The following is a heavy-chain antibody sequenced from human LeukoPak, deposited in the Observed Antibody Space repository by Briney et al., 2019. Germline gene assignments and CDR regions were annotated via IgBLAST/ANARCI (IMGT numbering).Heavy chain of an antibody. J-gene: IGHJ5*02. D-gene: IGHD2-2*01. CDR1: GYTFTSYY. V-gene: IGHV1-46*01. Sequence: ASVKVSCKASGYTFTSYYMHWVRQAPGQGLEWMGIINPSGGSTSYAQKFQGRVTMTRDTSMSTVYMELSSLRSEDTAVYYCARAPAAQNWFDPWGQGTLVTVSS. CDR2: INPSGGST. CDR3: ARAPAAQNWFDP.